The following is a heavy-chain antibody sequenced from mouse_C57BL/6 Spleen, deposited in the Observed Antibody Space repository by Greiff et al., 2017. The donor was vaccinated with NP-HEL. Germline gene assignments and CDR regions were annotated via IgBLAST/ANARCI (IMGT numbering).Heavy chain of an antibody. J-gene: IGHJ4*01. CDR3: ARDPDGYYVPYAMDY. V-gene: IGHV5-4*01. CDR2: ISDGGSYT. CDR1: GFTFSSYA. D-gene: IGHD2-3*01. Sequence: EVKVVESGGGLVKPGGSLKLSCAASGFTFSSYAMSWVRQTPEKRLEWVATISDGGSYTYYPDNVKGRFTISRDNAKNNLYLQMSHLKSEDTAMYYCARDPDGYYVPYAMDYWGQGTSVTVSS.